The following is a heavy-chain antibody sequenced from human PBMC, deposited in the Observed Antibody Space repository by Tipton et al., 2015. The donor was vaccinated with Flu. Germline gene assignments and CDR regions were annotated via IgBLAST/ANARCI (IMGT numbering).Heavy chain of an antibody. CDR2: IKSKTDGGTT. Sequence: SLRLSCAASGFTFSNAWMSWVRQAPGKGLEWVGRIKSKTDGGTTDYAAPVKGRFTISRDDSKNTLYLQMNSLKTEDTAVYYCTTASYQLLDHYYYYMDVWGKGTTVTVSS. D-gene: IGHD2-2*01. J-gene: IGHJ6*03. V-gene: IGHV3-15*01. CDR1: GFTFSNAW. CDR3: TTASYQLLDHYYYYMDV.